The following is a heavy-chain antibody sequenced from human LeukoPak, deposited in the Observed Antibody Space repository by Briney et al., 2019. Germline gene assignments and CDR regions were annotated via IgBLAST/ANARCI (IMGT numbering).Heavy chain of an antibody. Sequence: VASVKVSCKASGGTFSSYAISWVRQAPGQGLEWMGGIIPIFGTANYAQKFQGRVTITADESTSTAYMELSSLRSEDTAVYYCARGALQQSKGFDYWGQGTLVTVSS. CDR3: ARGALQQSKGFDY. J-gene: IGHJ4*02. CDR2: IIPIFGTA. V-gene: IGHV1-69*13. CDR1: GGTFSSYA. D-gene: IGHD6-13*01.